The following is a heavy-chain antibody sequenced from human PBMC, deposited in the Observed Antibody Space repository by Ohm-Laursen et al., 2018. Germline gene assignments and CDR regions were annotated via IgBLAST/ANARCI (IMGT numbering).Heavy chain of an antibody. CDR3: VLGEWLDY. CDR1: GFTFSNNG. J-gene: IGHJ4*02. Sequence: GQTLSLTCAVSGFTFSNNGMHWVRQAPGKGLEWVAVISYDENHKYYVDSVKGRFTISRDNAKNSLYLQMNSLRAEDTAVYYCVLGEWLDYWGQGTLVTVSS. D-gene: IGHD3-16*01. CDR2: ISYDENHK. V-gene: IGHV3-30*03.